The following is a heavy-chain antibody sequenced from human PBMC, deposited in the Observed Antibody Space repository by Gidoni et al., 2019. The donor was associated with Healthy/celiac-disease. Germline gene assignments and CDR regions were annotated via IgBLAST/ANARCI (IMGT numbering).Heavy chain of an antibody. CDR2: IRSKAYGGTT. V-gene: IGHV3-49*05. D-gene: IGHD2-2*01. CDR3: TRETYQLLLYRGYFDY. J-gene: IGHJ4*02. Sequence: EVQLVESGGGLVKPGRSLRLTCTASGFTFGAYAMSWFRQAPGKGLEWVGFIRSKAYGGTTEYAASVKGRFTISRDDSKSIAYLQMNSLKTEDTAVYYCTRETYQLLLYRGYFDYWGQGTLVTVSS. CDR1: GFTFGAYA.